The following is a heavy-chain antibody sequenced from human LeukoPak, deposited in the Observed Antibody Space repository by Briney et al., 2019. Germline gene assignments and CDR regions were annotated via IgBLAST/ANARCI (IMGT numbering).Heavy chain of an antibody. V-gene: IGHV3-7*01. CDR2: IKQDGSEK. J-gene: IGHJ6*03. D-gene: IGHD3-10*01. Sequence: PGGSLRLSCAASGFTFSSYWMSWVRQAPGKGLKGVANIKQDGSEKYYVDSVKGRFTISRDNAKNSLYLQMNSLRAEDTAVYYCASLWFGELYYYYMDVWGKGTTVTVSS. CDR3: ASLWFGELYYYYMDV. CDR1: GFTFSSYW.